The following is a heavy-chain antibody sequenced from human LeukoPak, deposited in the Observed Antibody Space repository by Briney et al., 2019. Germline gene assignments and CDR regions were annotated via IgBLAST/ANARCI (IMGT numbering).Heavy chain of an antibody. Sequence: GGSLRLSCAASGFTFSSYGMHWVRQAPGKGLEWVAVIWYDGSNKYYADSVKGRFTLSRDNSKNTLYLQMNSLRAEDTAVYYCARGWLRTYGGNPDAFDIWGQGTVVTVSS. J-gene: IGHJ3*02. CDR3: ARGWLRTYGGNPDAFDI. CDR1: GFTFSSYG. D-gene: IGHD4-23*01. CDR2: IWYDGSNK. V-gene: IGHV3-33*01.